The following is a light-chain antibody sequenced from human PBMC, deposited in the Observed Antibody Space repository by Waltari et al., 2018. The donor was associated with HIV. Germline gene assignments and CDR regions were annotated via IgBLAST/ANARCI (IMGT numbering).Light chain of an antibody. V-gene: IGLV2-14*01. CDR1: SYNNGGFTY. CDR3: SSNTDSSTAL. J-gene: IGLJ2*01. CDR2: EVN. Sequence: QSVLTQPPSASGTPGQRVTISCSGSSYNNGGFTYVSWYQQHPGKAPKVIIYEVNNRPSGVSTRFSGSKSGNTASLTISGLQIEDEADYYCSSNTDSSTALFGGGTKLTVL.